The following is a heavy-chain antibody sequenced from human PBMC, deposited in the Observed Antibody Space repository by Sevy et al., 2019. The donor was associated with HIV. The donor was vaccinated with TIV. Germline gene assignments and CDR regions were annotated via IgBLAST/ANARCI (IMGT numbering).Heavy chain of an antibody. CDR2: IRNDPDGGTT. Sequence: GESLKISCTASGFTFRNAWMTWVRQVPGKGLEWVGRIRNDPDGGTTDYAAPVRGRFTISRDDSKNTLYLQMNSLETEDXAVYYCNTGIVVQSEYRYDFSTFNPDLPHNSGADVWGQGTTVTVSS. J-gene: IGHJ6*02. D-gene: IGHD6-6*01. CDR3: NTGIVVQSEYRYDFSTFNPDLPHNSGADV. CDR1: GFTFRNAW. V-gene: IGHV3-15*01.